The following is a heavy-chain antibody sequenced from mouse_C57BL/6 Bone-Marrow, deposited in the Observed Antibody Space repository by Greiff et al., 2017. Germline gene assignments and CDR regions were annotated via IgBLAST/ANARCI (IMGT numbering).Heavy chain of an antibody. Sequence: QVQLQQSGAELVRPGTSVKVSCTASGYAFTNYLIEWVQQRPGQGLEWIGVINPGSGGNNYNEKFTGKATLTTAKSSSTAIMQLSSLTSEDSAVDFCARSKNWDSWFAYWGQGNLVTVSA. V-gene: IGHV1-54*01. CDR3: ARSKNWDSWFAY. CDR1: GYAFTNYL. CDR2: INPGSGGN. D-gene: IGHD4-1*01. J-gene: IGHJ3*01.